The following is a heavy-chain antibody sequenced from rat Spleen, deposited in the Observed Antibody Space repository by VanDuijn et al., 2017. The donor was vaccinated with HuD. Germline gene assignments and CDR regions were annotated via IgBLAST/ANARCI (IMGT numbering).Heavy chain of an antibody. CDR2: MRYDGDT. V-gene: IGHV2-63*01. Sequence: QVQLKESGPGLVQPSQTLSLTCTVSGFSLTSNSVSWVRQPPGKGLEWMGRMRYDGDTYYNSALKSRLSISRDTSKNQVFLKMNSLQTDDTAIYYCTRSPYNNYVMDAWGQGASVTVSS. CDR1: GFSLTSNS. J-gene: IGHJ4*01. CDR3: TRSPYNNYVMDA. D-gene: IGHD1-10*01.